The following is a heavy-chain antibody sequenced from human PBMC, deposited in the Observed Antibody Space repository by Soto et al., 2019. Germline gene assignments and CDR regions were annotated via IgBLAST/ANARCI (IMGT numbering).Heavy chain of an antibody. V-gene: IGHV3-53*01. CDR2: IYSGGST. CDR1: GFTVSSNY. CDR3: ARGGVATRRFYYYGMDV. D-gene: IGHD5-12*01. J-gene: IGHJ6*02. Sequence: EVQLVEAGGGLIQPGGSLRLSCEASGFTVSSNYMSWVRQAPGKGLEWVSVIYSGGSTYYADSVKGRFTISRDNSKNTLYLQMNSLRSEDTAVYYCARGGVATRRFYYYGMDVWVQGTTVTVSS.